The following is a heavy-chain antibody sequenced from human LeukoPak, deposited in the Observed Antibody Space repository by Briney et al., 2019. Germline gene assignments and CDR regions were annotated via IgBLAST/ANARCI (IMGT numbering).Heavy chain of an antibody. V-gene: IGHV4-4*07. CDR1: GGSFSGYY. CDR3: AREREGPYGYLDY. J-gene: IGHJ4*02. Sequence: PSETLSLTCAVYGGSFSGYYWSWIRQPAGKGLEWIARIYTSGTTNYNPSLKSRVTISVDTSKNQFSLKLSSVTAADTAVYYCAREREGPYGYLDYWGQGTLVTVSS. CDR2: IYTSGTT. D-gene: IGHD4-17*01.